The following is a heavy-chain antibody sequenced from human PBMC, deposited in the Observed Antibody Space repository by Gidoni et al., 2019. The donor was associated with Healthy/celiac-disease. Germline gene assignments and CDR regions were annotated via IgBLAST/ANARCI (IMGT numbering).Heavy chain of an antibody. J-gene: IGHJ6*02. D-gene: IGHD2-2*01. Sequence: QLQLQPWRAGLLKPSEPLSLACAVYGESFRGYSWSWIRQPPGKGREWIGEINHSGSTTSNPALKSRVTISGDTSKHQFSLTLSSGTAADTAAYYCARGYCSSTSCYGTTLYYYYYYGMDVWGQGTTVTVSS. CDR2: INHSGST. CDR1: GESFRGYS. CDR3: ARGYCSSTSCYGTTLYYYYYYGMDV. V-gene: IGHV4-34*01.